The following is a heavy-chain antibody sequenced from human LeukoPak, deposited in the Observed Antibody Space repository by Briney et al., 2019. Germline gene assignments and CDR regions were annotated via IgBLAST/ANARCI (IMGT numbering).Heavy chain of an antibody. V-gene: IGHV3-23*01. J-gene: IGHJ4*02. CDR3: AKDYLRLHPPLYYFDY. Sequence: PGGSLRLSCAASGFTFSSYAMSWVRQAPGKGLEWVSAISGSGGSTYYADSVKGRFTISRDNSKNTLYLQMNNLRAEDTAVYYCAKDYLRLHPPLYYFDYWGQGTLVTVSS. CDR1: GFTFSSYA. D-gene: IGHD3-16*02. CDR2: ISGSGGST.